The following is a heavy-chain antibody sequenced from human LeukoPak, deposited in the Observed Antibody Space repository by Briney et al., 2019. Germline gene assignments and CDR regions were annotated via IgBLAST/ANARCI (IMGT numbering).Heavy chain of an antibody. CDR2: IIPIFGTA. CDR3: AREALGAAAGDYYYYGMDV. Sequence: SVKVSCKASGGTFSSYAISWVRQAPGQGLEWMGGIIPIFGTANYAQKFQGRVTITADESTSTAYMELSSLRSEDTAVYYCAREALGAAAGDYYYYGMDVWGQGTTVTVS. J-gene: IGHJ6*02. D-gene: IGHD6-13*01. V-gene: IGHV1-69*13. CDR1: GGTFSSYA.